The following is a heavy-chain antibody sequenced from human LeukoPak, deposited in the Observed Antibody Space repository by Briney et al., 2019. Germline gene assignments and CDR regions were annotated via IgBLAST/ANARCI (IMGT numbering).Heavy chain of an antibody. J-gene: IGHJ6*03. Sequence: PSETLSLTCAVYGGSFSGYYWSWIRQPPGKGLEWIGEINHSGSTNYNPSLKSRVTTSVDTSKNQFSLKLSSVTAADTAVYYCARGLVSYYYYMDVWGKGTTVTVSS. CDR1: GGSFSGYY. D-gene: IGHD6-6*01. V-gene: IGHV4-34*01. CDR2: INHSGST. CDR3: ARGLVSYYYYMDV.